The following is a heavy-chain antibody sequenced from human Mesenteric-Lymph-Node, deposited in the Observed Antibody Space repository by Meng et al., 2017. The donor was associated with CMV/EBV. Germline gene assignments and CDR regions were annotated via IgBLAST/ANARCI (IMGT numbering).Heavy chain of an antibody. V-gene: IGHV3-30*04. Sequence: GFTFRSDAMHWVRQAPGKGLEWVAVISYDGSNKYYADSVKGRFTISRDNSKNTLYLQMNSLRAEDTAVYYCAREKGYYYDSSGLDPWGQGTLVTVSS. CDR2: ISYDGSNK. J-gene: IGHJ5*02. D-gene: IGHD3-22*01. CDR3: AREKGYYYDSSGLDP. CDR1: GFTFRSDA.